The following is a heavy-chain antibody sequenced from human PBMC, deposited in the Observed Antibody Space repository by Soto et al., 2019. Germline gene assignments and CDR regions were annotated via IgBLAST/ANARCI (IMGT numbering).Heavy chain of an antibody. Sequence: SETLSLTCTVSGGSISSSSYYWGWIRQPPGKGLEWIGSIYYSGSTYYNPSLKSRVTISVDTSKNQFSLKLSSVTAADTAVYYCARVFGYTYYFDYWGQGTLVTVSS. J-gene: IGHJ4*02. CDR2: IYYSGST. CDR1: GGSISSSSYY. V-gene: IGHV4-39*01. CDR3: ARVFGYTYYFDY. D-gene: IGHD1-1*01.